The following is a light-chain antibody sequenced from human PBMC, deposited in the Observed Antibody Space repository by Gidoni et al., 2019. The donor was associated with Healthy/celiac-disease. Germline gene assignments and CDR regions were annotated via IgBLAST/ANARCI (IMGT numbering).Light chain of an antibody. CDR3: CSYAGSYTFVV. CDR2: DFS. V-gene: IGLV2-11*01. CDR1: SSYVGGSNY. J-gene: IGLJ2*01. Sequence: QSALTQPRSVSGSPGQSLPISCTGTSSYVGGSNYVSWYQPHQGKAPKLMIYDFSKRPSGVPDRFSGSKSGNTASLTISGLQAEDEADYYCCSYAGSYTFVVFGGGTKLTVL.